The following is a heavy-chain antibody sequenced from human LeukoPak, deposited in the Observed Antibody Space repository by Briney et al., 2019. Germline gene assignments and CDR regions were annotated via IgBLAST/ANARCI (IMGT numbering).Heavy chain of an antibody. D-gene: IGHD6-13*01. CDR3: AKAASSSWPSYYYGMDV. CDR2: ITGSGGNT. J-gene: IGHJ6*02. CDR1: GFIFSSYS. Sequence: GGSLRLSCAASGFIFSSYSMSWVRQAPGKGLEWVSVITGSGGNTYYADSVKGRFTISKDNSKNSVYLQMSSLRVDDTAVYYCAKAASSSWPSYYYGMDVWGQGTTVTVSS. V-gene: IGHV3-23*01.